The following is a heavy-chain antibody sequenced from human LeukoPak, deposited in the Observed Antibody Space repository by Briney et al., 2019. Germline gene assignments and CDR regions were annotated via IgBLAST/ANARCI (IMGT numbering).Heavy chain of an antibody. CDR3: AKEEQQLISHGFDY. J-gene: IGHJ4*02. CDR1: GGSFSGNY. D-gene: IGHD6-13*01. Sequence: PSETLSFTCAVYGGSFSGNYWRWIRQPPGKGLEWIGEINYSGSTNYNPSLKSRVTISLDTSKKQFSLKLSSVTAVDTAVYYCAKEEQQLISHGFDYWGQGTLVTVSS. V-gene: IGHV4-34*01. CDR2: INYSGST.